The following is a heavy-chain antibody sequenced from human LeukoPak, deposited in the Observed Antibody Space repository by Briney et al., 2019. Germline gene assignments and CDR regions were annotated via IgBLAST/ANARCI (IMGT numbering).Heavy chain of an antibody. CDR3: AKQGAARQDYYMDV. D-gene: IGHD5-18*01. J-gene: IGHJ6*03. CDR1: GGSFSIYA. V-gene: IGHV1-69*06. Sequence: VASVKVSCKASGGSFSIYAISWVRQAPGQGLEWMGRIIPVFGTANYAQKFQERVTITADIVSNTAYLEVTSLTSDGTAVYFCAKQGAARQDYYMDVWGNGTTVTVSS. CDR2: IIPVFGTA.